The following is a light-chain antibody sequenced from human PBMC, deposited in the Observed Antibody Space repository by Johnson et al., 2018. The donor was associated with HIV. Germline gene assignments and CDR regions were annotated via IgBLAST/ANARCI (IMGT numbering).Light chain of an antibody. J-gene: IGLJ1*01. V-gene: IGLV1-51*02. Sequence: QSVLTQPPSVSAAPGQKVTIFCSGSSSNIGNNYVSWYQQVPGTAPKLLIYENNKRPSGIPDRFSGSKSGTSATLGITGLQTGDEADYYCETWDTSLSAYGFGTGTKVTVL. CDR1: SSNIGNNY. CDR2: ENN. CDR3: ETWDTSLSAYG.